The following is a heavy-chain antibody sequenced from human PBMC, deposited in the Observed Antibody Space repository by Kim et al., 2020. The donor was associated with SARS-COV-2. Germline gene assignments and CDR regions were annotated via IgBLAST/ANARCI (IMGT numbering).Heavy chain of an antibody. D-gene: IGHD6-6*01. V-gene: IGHV3-7*04. J-gene: IGHJ5*02. CDR3: ARDVRIPVRAASWFDP. Sequence: DSVKRRFTISRDNAKNSLYLQTNSLRAYDTAIYYCARDVRIPVRAASWFDPWGQGTLVTVSS.